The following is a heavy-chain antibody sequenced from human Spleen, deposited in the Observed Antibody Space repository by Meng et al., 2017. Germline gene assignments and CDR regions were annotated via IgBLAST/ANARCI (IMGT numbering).Heavy chain of an antibody. J-gene: IGHJ4*02. CDR1: GFTFSSYA. Sequence: VQLVESGGGVVQPGRSLSLSCAASGFTFSSYAMHWVRQAPGKGLEWVSGIGGSGGSTYADSVKGRFTIFRDNSKNTLYLQMNSLRAEDTAVYYCAKDQNHPLGYWGQGTLVTVSS. CDR2: IGGSGGST. CDR3: AKDQNHPLGY. D-gene: IGHD1-14*01. V-gene: IGHV3-23*04.